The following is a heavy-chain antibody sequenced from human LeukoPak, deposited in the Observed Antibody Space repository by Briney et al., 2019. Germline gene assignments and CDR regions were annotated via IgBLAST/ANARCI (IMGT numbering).Heavy chain of an antibody. CDR3: ARDQPINPSVSAFDI. V-gene: IGHV1-69*06. Sequence: ASVKVSCKASGGTFSSYAISWVRQAPGQGLEWMGGIIPIFGTANYAQKFQGRVTITADKSTSTAYMELSSLRSEDTAVHYCARDQPINPSVSAFDIWGQGTMVTVSS. CDR2: IIPIFGTA. J-gene: IGHJ3*02. CDR1: GGTFSSYA. D-gene: IGHD3-10*01.